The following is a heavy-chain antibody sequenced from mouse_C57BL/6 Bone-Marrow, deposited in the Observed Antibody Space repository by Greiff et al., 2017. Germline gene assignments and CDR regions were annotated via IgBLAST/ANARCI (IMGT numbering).Heavy chain of an antibody. CDR2: ISSGSSTI. J-gene: IGHJ4*01. V-gene: IGHV5-17*01. Sequence: EVKLMESGGGLVKPGGSLKLSCAASGFTFSDSGMHWVRQAPEKGLEWVAYISSGSSTIYYADTVKGRFTISRDNAKNTLFLQMTSLRAEDTAMYYCARRPLMDYWGQGTSVTVSS. CDR1: GFTFSDSG. CDR3: ARRPLMDY.